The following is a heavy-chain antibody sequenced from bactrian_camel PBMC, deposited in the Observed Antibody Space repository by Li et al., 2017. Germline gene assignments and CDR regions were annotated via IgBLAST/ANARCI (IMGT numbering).Heavy chain of an antibody. CDR2: IYTADSNT. D-gene: IGHD2*01. CDR1: GYTAGRYC. CDR3: DTPGSDDSFLRY. J-gene: IGHJ4*01. Sequence: HVQLVESGGGPVQAGESLRLSCKTSGYTAGRYCMGWFRQAPGKGLEWVSSIYTADSNTYYADSVKGRFTLSRDNAKNTVYLQVDSLRFEDTGLYYCDTPGSDDSFLRYWGQGTQVTVS. V-gene: IGHV3-2*01.